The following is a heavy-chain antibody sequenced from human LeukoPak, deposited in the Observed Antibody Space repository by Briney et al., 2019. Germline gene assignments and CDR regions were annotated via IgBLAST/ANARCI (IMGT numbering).Heavy chain of an antibody. CDR1: GFNFRSYE. J-gene: IGHJ6*04. D-gene: IGHD3-10*02. CDR2: TSSSDAGT. CDR3: AELGITMIGGV. Sequence: PGGSLRLSCAASGFNFRSYEMNWVRQAPGKGLEWVAATSSSDAGTYHADSVRGRFTISRDNSKNTLYLQMNSLRAEDTAVYYCAELGITMIGGVWGKGTTVTISS. V-gene: IGHV3-23*01.